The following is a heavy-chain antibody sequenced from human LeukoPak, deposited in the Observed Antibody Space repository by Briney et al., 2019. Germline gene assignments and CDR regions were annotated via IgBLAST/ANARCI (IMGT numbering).Heavy chain of an antibody. CDR1: GFTFSSYG. D-gene: IGHD5-24*01. CDR3: AKDGGEMATIMGFDY. J-gene: IGHJ4*02. CDR2: ISYDGSNK. V-gene: IGHV3-30*18. Sequence: GGSLRLSCAASGFTFSSYGLHWVRQAPGKGLEWVAVISYDGSNKYYADSVKGRFTISRDNSKNTLYLEMNSLRAEDKAVYYRAKDGGEMATIMGFDYWGQGTLVTVSS.